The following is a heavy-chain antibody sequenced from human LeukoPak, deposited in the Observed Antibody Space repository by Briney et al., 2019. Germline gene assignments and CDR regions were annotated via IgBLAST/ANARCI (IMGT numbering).Heavy chain of an antibody. J-gene: IGHJ4*02. CDR2: ISAYNGNT. CDR3: ARDLPTVTRQDY. D-gene: IGHD4-17*01. V-gene: IGHV1-18*01. Sequence: ASVKVSCNASGYTFTSYDINWVRQATGQGLEWMGWISAYNGNTNYAQKLQGRVTMTTDTSTSTAYMELRSLRSDDTAVYYCARDLPTVTRQDYWGQGTLVTVSS. CDR1: GYTFTSYD.